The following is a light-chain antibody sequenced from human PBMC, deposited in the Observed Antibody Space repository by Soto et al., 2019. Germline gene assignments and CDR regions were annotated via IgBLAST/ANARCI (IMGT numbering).Light chain of an antibody. CDR3: QQYGSSPWT. Sequence: EIVLTQSPGTLSLSPGERATLSCRASQSASSSFLAWYQQKPGQAPRLLIYGASIRATGIPDRFSGSGSGTDFTLTISRVEPEDFAVYYCQQYGSSPWTFGQGTKVEIK. J-gene: IGKJ1*01. CDR2: GAS. CDR1: QSASSSF. V-gene: IGKV3-20*01.